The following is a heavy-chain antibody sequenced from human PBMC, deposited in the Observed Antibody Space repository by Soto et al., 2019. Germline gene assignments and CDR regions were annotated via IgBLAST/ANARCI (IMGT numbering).Heavy chain of an antibody. V-gene: IGHV1-69*13. CDR3: WVTMVRGVISDYGIDV. J-gene: IGHJ6*02. D-gene: IGHD3-10*01. CDR1: GGTFSSYA. CDR2: IIPIFGTA. Sequence: SVKVSCKASGGTFSSYAISWVRQAPGQGLEWMGGIIPIFGTANYAQKFQGRVTITADESTSTAYMELSSLRSEDTAVYYCWVTMVRGVISDYGIDVWGQGTTVTVSS.